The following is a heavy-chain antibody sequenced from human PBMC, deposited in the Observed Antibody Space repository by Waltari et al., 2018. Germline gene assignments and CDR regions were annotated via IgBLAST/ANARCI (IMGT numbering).Heavy chain of an antibody. CDR1: GVTFSSYD. CDR2: LSSGSSGDT. CDR3: ARERRLQGFDY. D-gene: IGHD2-15*01. J-gene: IGHJ4*02. V-gene: IGHV3-21*01. Sequence: VYLVESGGVMVKPGGSLSLSCSASGVTFSSYDLPWVRQAPGRGLEWFSSLSSGSSGDTFYADSVKGRFTLSRDNAKNSVFLQMNSLKVEDTAIYYCARERRLQGFDYWGQGVLVSVSS.